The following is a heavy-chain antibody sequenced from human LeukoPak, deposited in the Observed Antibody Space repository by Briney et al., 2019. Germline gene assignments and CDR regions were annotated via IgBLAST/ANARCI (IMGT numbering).Heavy chain of an antibody. Sequence: SETLSLTCTVSGGSISSYYWSWIRQPPGKGLEWIGYIYYSGSTNYNPSLKSRVTISVDTSKNQFSLKLSSVTAADTAVYYCARGALKSKNCSSTSCYPTSLDAFDIWGQGTMVTVSS. J-gene: IGHJ3*02. CDR3: ARGALKSKNCSSTSCYPTSLDAFDI. D-gene: IGHD2-2*01. CDR2: IYYSGST. CDR1: GGSISSYY. V-gene: IGHV4-59*08.